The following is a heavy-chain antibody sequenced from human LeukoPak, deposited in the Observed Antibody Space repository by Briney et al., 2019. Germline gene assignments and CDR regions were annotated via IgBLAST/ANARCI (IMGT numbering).Heavy chain of an antibody. J-gene: IGHJ4*02. CDR2: INHSGST. CDR3: ARLTPGIAAAWRAPIDY. V-gene: IGHV4-34*01. CDR1: GGSFSGYY. Sequence: SETLSLTCAVYGGSFSGYYWSWIRQPPGKGLEWIGEINHSGSTNYNPSLKSRVTISVDTSKNQFSLKLSSVTAADTAVYYCARLTPGIAAAWRAPIDYWGQGTLVTVSS. D-gene: IGHD6-13*01.